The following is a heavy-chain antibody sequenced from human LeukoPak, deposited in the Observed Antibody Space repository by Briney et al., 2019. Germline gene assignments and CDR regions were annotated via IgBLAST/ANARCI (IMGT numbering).Heavy chain of an antibody. J-gene: IGHJ4*02. D-gene: IGHD3-10*01. V-gene: IGHV3-30-3*01. CDR1: GFTFSSYW. CDR2: ISSDGSSK. CDR3: ARDPSGTWFGELGY. Sequence: GGSLRLSCAASGFTFSSYWVSWVRQAPGKGLEWVAVISSDGSSKYYADSVKGRFTISRDNSKNTLYLQMNSLRAEDTAVYYCARDPSGTWFGELGYWGQGTLVTVSS.